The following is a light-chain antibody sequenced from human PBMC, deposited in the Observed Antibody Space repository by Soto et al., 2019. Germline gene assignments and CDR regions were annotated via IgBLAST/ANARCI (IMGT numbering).Light chain of an antibody. CDR3: AAWDDSLSGRV. CDR1: SSNIGSNF. Sequence: QSVLTQPPSASGTPGQRATISCSGSSSNIGSNFVYWYQQFPGTAPKLLIYCDNQRPSGVPDRFSGSKSGTSASLAISGLRSEDEADYYCAAWDDSLSGRVFGGGTKLTVL. V-gene: IGLV1-47*02. J-gene: IGLJ3*02. CDR2: CDN.